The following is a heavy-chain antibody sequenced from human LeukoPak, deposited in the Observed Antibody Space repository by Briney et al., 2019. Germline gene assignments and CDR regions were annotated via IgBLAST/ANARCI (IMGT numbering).Heavy chain of an antibody. J-gene: IGHJ4*02. CDR1: GFTFSNYW. CDR2: INREGTYT. V-gene: IGHV3-74*01. Sequence: GGSLRLSCAASGFTFSNYWMYWVRQVPGKGRVWVSRINREGTYTVYADSVKGRFTISRDNAKNMLYLQLNSLRAEDKAVYYCARDSYTSLDYWGQGTLVTVSS. D-gene: IGHD2-2*01. CDR3: ARDSYTSLDY.